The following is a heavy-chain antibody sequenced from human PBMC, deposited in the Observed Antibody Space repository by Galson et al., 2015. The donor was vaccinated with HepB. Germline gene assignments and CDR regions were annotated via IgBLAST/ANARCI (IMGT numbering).Heavy chain of an antibody. CDR1: GDSVSSSSAT. CDR2: TYYRSKWYS. D-gene: IGHD7-27*01. Sequence: AISGDSVSSSSATWIWIRQSPSRGLEWLGRTYYRSKWYSDYAVSVKSRITINPDTSKNQVSLRLNSVTPEDTAVYYCTRGRGWGNSFDIWGQGTMVTVSS. CDR3: TRGRGWGNSFDI. J-gene: IGHJ3*02. V-gene: IGHV6-1*01.